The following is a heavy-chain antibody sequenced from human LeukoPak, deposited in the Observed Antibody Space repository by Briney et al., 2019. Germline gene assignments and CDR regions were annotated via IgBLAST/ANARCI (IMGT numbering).Heavy chain of an antibody. CDR3: AAGTPNIVAHDAFDI. CDR1: GFTFTSSA. V-gene: IGHV1-58*02. D-gene: IGHD5-12*01. Sequence: TSVKVSCKASGFTFTSSAMQWVRQARGQRLEWIGWIVVGSGNTNYAQKFQERVTITRDMSTSTAYMELSSLRSEDTAVYYCAAGTPNIVAHDAFDIWGQGKMVTVSS. CDR2: IVVGSGNT. J-gene: IGHJ3*02.